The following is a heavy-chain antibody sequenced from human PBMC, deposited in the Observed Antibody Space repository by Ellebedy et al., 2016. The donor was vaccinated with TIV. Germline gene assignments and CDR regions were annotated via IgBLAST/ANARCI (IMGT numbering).Heavy chain of an antibody. CDR1: GYTFTGYY. CDR3: ARYYYDSSGLDY. Sequence: AASVKVSCKASGYTFTGYYMHWVRQAPGQGLEWMGWINPNSGGTNYAQKFQGRVSLTRDTSISTAYMELSRLRADDTAVYFCARYYYDSSGLDYWGQGTLVTVSS. V-gene: IGHV1-2*02. CDR2: INPNSGGT. D-gene: IGHD3-22*01. J-gene: IGHJ4*02.